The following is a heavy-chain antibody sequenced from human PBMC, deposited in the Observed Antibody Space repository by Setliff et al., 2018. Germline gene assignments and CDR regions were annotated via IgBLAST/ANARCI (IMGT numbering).Heavy chain of an antibody. J-gene: IGHJ3*02. CDR1: GFTFSNYA. V-gene: IGHV3-23*01. CDR2: ISGGGSRT. D-gene: IGHD3-10*01. CDR3: ARDTSGRDALDI. Sequence: SLKISCAVSGFTFSNYAMNWVRQAPGKGLEWVSFISGGGSRTYYADSVKGRVTISRDNSKNTLYLQMSSLRAEDTAIYYCARDTSGRDALDIWGQGTMVTVSS.